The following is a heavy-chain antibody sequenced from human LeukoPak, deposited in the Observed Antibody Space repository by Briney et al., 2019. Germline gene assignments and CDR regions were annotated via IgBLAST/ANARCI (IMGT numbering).Heavy chain of an antibody. CDR2: IYSGGST. CDR1: GFTVSSNY. D-gene: IGHD3-9*01. J-gene: IGHJ4*02. Sequence: GGSLRLSCAASGFTVSSNYMSWVCQAPGKGLEWVSFIYSGGSTNYADYVKGSFTISRDNSKNTLYLQRNSLRAEDTGVYYCARKRYDYWGQGTMVTVSS. CDR3: ARKRYDY. V-gene: IGHV3-66*01.